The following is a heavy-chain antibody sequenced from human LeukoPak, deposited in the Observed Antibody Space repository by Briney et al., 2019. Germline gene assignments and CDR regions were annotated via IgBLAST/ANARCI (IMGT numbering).Heavy chain of an antibody. CDR2: INSDGSIV. V-gene: IGHV3-74*01. D-gene: IGHD1-1*01. Sequence: GGSLRLSCAASGFTFNTYWMYWVRQAPGKGLVWVSHINSDGSIVNYGDSVKGRFIISRDNAKNTLYLQMNSLRADDTALYFCSRGRNWDDGDYWGQGTLVTVSS. CDR1: GFTFNTYW. CDR3: SRGRNWDDGDY. J-gene: IGHJ4*02.